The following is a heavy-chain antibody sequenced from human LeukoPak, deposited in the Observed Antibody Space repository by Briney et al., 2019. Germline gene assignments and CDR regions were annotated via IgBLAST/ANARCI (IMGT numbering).Heavy chain of an antibody. J-gene: IGHJ6*02. CDR3: AREGVRVNYYYYGMDV. CDR2: IYYSGST. D-gene: IGHD2-2*01. CDR1: GGSISSGDYY. Sequence: SQTLSLTCTVSGGSISSGDYYWSWIRQPPGKGLEWIGSIYYSGSTYYNPSLKSRVTISVDTSKNQFSLKLSSVTAADTAVYYCAREGVRVNYYYYGMDVWGQGTTVTVSS. V-gene: IGHV4-30-4*01.